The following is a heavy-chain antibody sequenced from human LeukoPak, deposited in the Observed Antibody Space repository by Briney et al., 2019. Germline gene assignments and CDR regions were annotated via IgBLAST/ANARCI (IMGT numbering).Heavy chain of an antibody. Sequence: GGSLRLSCAASGFTFSSYAMHWVRQAPGKGLEWVAVISYGGSNKYYADSVKGRFTISRDNSKNTLYPQMNSLRAEDTAVYYCARALPGYSYGIDYWGQGTLVTVSS. CDR3: ARALPGYSYGIDY. CDR2: ISYGGSNK. D-gene: IGHD5-18*01. CDR1: GFTFSSYA. J-gene: IGHJ4*02. V-gene: IGHV3-30*04.